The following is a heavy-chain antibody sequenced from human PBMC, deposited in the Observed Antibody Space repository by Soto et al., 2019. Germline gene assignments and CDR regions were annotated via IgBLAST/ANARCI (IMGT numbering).Heavy chain of an antibody. CDR3: ASFSRMADGYY. D-gene: IGHD3-22*01. CDR2: ISGSGTTI. CDR1: GFIFSSYA. V-gene: IGHV3-48*01. Sequence: EVHLVESGGGLVQPGGSLRLSCAASGFIFSSYAINWVRQAPGKGLEWVSYISGSGTTIYYADSVKGRFTISRDYAKSSRYLYMNSLRAEDTAMYYCASFSRMADGYYWGQGTLVTVSS. J-gene: IGHJ4*02.